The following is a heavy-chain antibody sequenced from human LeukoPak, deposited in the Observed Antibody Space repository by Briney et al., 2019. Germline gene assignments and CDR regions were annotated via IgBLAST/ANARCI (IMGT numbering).Heavy chain of an antibody. CDR1: GFTFSVYA. CDR2: IISNGGST. V-gene: IGHV3-64*04. J-gene: IGHJ4*02. D-gene: IGHD5-12*01. Sequence: GGSLRLSCSASGFTFSVYAIHWVRQAPGKGLEYVSTIISNGGSTYYADSVKGRFTISRDDAKNTLYLQMNSLRAEDTAVYYCARAASGPDDYWGQGTLVTVSS. CDR3: ARAASGPDDY.